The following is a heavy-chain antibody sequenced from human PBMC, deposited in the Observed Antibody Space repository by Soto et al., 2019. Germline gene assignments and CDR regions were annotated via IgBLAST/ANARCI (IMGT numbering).Heavy chain of an antibody. V-gene: IGHV4-39*01. CDR2: IYYSGNT. Sequence: QLQLQESGPGLVKPSATLSLTCTVSGGSISTSSYYWGWIRQPPGKGLEWIGTIYYSGNTYYNPSLKSRVTISEDTSKNQFSLKLTSVTAADTAVYYCARPQKNWNDAWFDPWGQGTLVTVSS. D-gene: IGHD1-1*01. CDR3: ARPQKNWNDAWFDP. CDR1: GGSISTSSYY. J-gene: IGHJ5*02.